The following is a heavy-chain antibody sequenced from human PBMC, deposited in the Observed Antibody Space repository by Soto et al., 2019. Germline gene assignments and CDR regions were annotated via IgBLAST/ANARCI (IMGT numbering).Heavy chain of an antibody. V-gene: IGHV4-30-4*01. CDR3: ARDHGNYDFWSGYYPYGMDV. CDR2: IYYSGST. J-gene: IGHJ6*02. D-gene: IGHD3-3*01. Sequence: PSETLSLTCTVSGGSISSGGYYWSWIRQPPGKGLEWIGYIYYSGSTYYNPSLKSRVTISVDTSKNQFSLKLSSVTAADTAVYYCARDHGNYDFWSGYYPYGMDVWGQGTTVTVSS. CDR1: GGSISSGGYY.